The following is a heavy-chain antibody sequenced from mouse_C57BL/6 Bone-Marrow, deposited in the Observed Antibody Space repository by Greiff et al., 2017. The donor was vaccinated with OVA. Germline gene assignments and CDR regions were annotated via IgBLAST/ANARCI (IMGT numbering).Heavy chain of an antibody. J-gene: IGHJ3*01. CDR2: INPNNGGT. V-gene: IGHV1-22*01. D-gene: IGHD2-1*01. CDR3: ARGGNPFAY. Sequence: EVQVVESGPELVKPGASVKMSCKASGYTFTDYNMHWVKQSHGKSLEWIGYINPNNGGTSYNQKFKGKATLTVNKSSSTAYMELRSLTSEDSAVYYCARGGNPFAYWGQGTLVTVSA. CDR1: GYTFTDYN.